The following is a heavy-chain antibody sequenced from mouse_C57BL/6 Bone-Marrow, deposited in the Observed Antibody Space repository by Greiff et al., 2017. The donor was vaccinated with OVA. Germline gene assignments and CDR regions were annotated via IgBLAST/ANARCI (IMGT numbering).Heavy chain of an antibody. CDR1: GFNIKDDY. CDR2: IDPENGDT. Sequence: VQLQQSGAELVRPGASVKLSCTASGFNIKDDYMHWVKQRPEQGLEWIGWIDPENGDTEYASKFQGKATITADTSSNTAYLQLSSLTSEDTAVYYCTTGITTVVAPYYYAMDYWGQGTSVTVSS. J-gene: IGHJ4*01. D-gene: IGHD1-1*01. CDR3: TTGITTVVAPYYYAMDY. V-gene: IGHV14-4*01.